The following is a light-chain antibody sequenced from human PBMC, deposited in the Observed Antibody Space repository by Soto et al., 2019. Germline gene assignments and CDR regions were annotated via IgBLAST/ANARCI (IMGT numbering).Light chain of an antibody. CDR2: GAS. V-gene: IGKV3-15*01. CDR1: QSVSSN. J-gene: IGKJ2*01. CDR3: HQYNNCPAYT. Sequence: EIVMTQSPATLSVSPGERATLSCRASQSVSSNLAWYQQKPGQAPRLLIYGASTRATGIPARFSGSGSGTEFTLTISSLQSEDFAVYYCHQYNNCPAYTFGQAPKLHIK.